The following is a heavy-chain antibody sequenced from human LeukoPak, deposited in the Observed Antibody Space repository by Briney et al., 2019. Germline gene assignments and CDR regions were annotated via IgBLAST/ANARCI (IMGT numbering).Heavy chain of an antibody. CDR1: GFTFSDHY. Sequence: GGSLRLSCAASGFTFSDHYMDWVRQAPGKGLEWVGRIRNKAKSHTTEYAASVKGRFTISRDDSKNSLYLQMNSLKTEDTAVYYCARVGDYYDSNGYSVDAFDIWGQGTMVTVSS. CDR2: IRNKAKSHTT. V-gene: IGHV3-72*01. J-gene: IGHJ3*02. D-gene: IGHD3-22*01. CDR3: ARVGDYYDSNGYSVDAFDI.